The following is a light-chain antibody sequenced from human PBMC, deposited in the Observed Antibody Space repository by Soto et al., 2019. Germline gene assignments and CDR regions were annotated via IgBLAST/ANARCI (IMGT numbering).Light chain of an antibody. CDR2: GAS. J-gene: IGKJ2*01. V-gene: IGKV3-20*01. Sequence: EIVLTQSPGTLSLSPGERATLSCRASQSVSSSYVAWYQQKPGQAPRLLIYGASSRATCIPDRFSGSGSGTDFTLTISRLEPEDFAVYYCHQYDASLYTFGQGTKLEIK. CDR3: HQYDASLYT. CDR1: QSVSSSY.